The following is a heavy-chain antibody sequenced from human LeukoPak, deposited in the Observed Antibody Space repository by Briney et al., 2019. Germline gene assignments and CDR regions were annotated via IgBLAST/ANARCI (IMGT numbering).Heavy chain of an antibody. CDR3: ARALHDFWSGYTAYYFDY. J-gene: IGHJ4*02. D-gene: IGHD3-3*01. CDR1: GGSISGYY. CDR2: IYHSGST. Sequence: PSETLSLTCIVSGGSISGYYWSWIRQPPGKGLEWIGYIYHSGSTYYNPSLKSRVTISVDRSKNQFSLKLSSVTAADTAVYYCARALHDFWSGYTAYYFDYWGQGTLVTVSS. V-gene: IGHV4-59*12.